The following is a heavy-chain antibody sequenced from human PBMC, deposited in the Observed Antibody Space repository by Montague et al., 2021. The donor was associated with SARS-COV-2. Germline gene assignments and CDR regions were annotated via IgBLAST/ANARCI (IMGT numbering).Heavy chain of an antibody. J-gene: IGHJ3*02. V-gene: IGHV4-39*02. CDR3: ARRGRKLLPLATTICGLDI. D-gene: IGHD5-12*01. Sequence: SETLSLTCTVSGGSISSNNYYWDWIRQPPGKGLEWIGSIYDSGSTYHNPSLKSRITISADTSQYHFSLTLNSVTAADTAVYSCARRGRKLLPLATTICGLDIWGQGTMVTVSS. CDR1: GGSISSNNYY. CDR2: IYDSGST.